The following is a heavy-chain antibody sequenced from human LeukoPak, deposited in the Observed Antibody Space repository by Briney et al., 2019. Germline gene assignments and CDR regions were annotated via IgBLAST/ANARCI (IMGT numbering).Heavy chain of an antibody. Sequence: GGSLRLSCAASGFIFSDYAMHWIRQAPGKGLNWVAVISRDGTYTNHADSVKGRFTISRDNSKNTLFLRMNSLRDEDTAIYYCTNGGIYTTGWYRTLALWGQGTMVTVS. CDR2: ISRDGTYT. D-gene: IGHD6-19*01. CDR3: TNGGIYTTGWYRTLAL. V-gene: IGHV3-30-3*01. CDR1: GFIFSDYA. J-gene: IGHJ3*01.